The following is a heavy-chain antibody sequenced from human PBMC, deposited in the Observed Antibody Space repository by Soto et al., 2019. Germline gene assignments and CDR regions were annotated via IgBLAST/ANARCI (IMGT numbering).Heavy chain of an antibody. D-gene: IGHD4-17*01. Sequence: QITLKESGPTLVKPTQTLTLTCTFSGFSLSTSGVGVGWIRQPPGKALEWLALFYWDEEKRYSPSLKSRLTITNDTSKNQVVLTMTNMDPVDTATYYCAHRQRTVYFDYWGQGTLVTVSS. CDR1: GFSLSTSGVG. V-gene: IGHV2-5*02. CDR3: AHRQRTVYFDY. CDR2: FYWDEEK. J-gene: IGHJ4*02.